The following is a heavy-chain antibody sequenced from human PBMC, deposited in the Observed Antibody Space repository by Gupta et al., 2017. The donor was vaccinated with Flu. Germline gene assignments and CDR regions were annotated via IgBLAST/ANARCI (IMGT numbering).Heavy chain of an antibody. D-gene: IGHD2-2*01. Sequence: EVQLVESGGGLVQPGRSLRLSCAASGFTFDDYAMPWLRQAPGKGLEWGAGISWNSGSIGYADSVKGRFTISRDNAKNSLYLQMNSLRAEDTALYYCAKVGYCSSTSCRYWYFDLWGRGTLVTVSS. CDR2: ISWNSGSI. CDR1: GFTFDDYA. J-gene: IGHJ2*01. V-gene: IGHV3-9*01. CDR3: AKVGYCSSTSCRYWYFDL.